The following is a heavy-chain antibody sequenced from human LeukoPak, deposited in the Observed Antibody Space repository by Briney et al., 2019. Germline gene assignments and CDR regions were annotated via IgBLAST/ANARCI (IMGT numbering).Heavy chain of an antibody. Sequence: GESLKTSCKGSGYSFTSYLIGWVRQIPGRGLGWMGIINPGDSETRYSPPFQGQVSISADKPTRPPYLQWGSLKATDTGSVSCGRRDYYDNIRTGASFDYWGQGTLVTVSS. CDR3: GRRDYYDNIRTGASFDY. V-gene: IGHV5-51*01. D-gene: IGHD3-22*01. CDR1: GYSFTSYL. J-gene: IGHJ4*02. CDR2: INPGDSET.